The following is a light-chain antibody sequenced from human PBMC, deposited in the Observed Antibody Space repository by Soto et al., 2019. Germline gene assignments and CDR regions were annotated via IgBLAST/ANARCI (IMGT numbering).Light chain of an antibody. CDR1: QSVSSN. CDR3: QQYNNWPPIT. Sequence: EIVMTQSQATLSVSPGGLATLSCRSSQSVSSNLAWYQQKLGQAPRLLIYGASTRATGILARFSGSGSGTEFSLTISSLQSEDFAVYYCQQYNNWPPITFGKGTRLEIK. J-gene: IGKJ5*01. CDR2: GAS. V-gene: IGKV3-15*01.